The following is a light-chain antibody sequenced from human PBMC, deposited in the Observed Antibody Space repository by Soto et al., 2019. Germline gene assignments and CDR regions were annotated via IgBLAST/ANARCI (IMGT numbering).Light chain of an antibody. Sequence: VLTQSPGTLSLFGGERATLSWRASERIYSAYLGWYQQKPGQDPRLLIYGASKRATGTPDRFIGSGSGTDFTLTISRLEPEDFAVYYCQQCGSPPWTFGQGTKVDIK. CDR3: QQCGSPPWT. CDR1: ERIYSAY. CDR2: GAS. V-gene: IGKV3-20*01. J-gene: IGKJ1*01.